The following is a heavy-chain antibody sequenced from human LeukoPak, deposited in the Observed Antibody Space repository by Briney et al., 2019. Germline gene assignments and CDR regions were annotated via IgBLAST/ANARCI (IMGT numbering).Heavy chain of an antibody. CDR2: ISYDGSNK. D-gene: IGHD3-22*01. V-gene: IGHV3-30-3*01. CDR3: AREKNYYDSSGPIDY. CDR1: GFTFSSYA. Sequence: GGSLRLSCAASGFTFSSYAMHWVRQAPGKGLEWVAVISYDGSNKYYADSVKGRFTISRDNSKNTLYLQMNSLRAEDTAVYYCAREKNYYDSSGPIDYWGQGTLVTVSS. J-gene: IGHJ4*02.